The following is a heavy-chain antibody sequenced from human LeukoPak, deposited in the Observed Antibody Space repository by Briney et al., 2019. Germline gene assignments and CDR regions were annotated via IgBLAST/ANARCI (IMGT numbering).Heavy chain of an antibody. CDR3: AKDISKGTTVAGPVDY. J-gene: IGHJ4*02. CDR2: ISWNSGSI. Sequence: PGGSLRLSCAASGFTFDEYAMHWVRHAPGEGLEWVSGISWNSGSIGYADSVKGRFTISRDNAKNSLYRQMNSLRAEDTALYYCAKDISKGTTVAGPVDYWGQGTLVTVSS. V-gene: IGHV3-9*01. D-gene: IGHD6-19*01. CDR1: GFTFDEYA.